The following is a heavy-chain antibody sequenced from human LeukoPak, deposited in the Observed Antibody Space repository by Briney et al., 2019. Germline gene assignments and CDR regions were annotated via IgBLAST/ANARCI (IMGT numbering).Heavy chain of an antibody. Sequence: SETLSLTCTVAGGSISSSSYFCGWIRQPPGKGLEWIGSIYYSGRTYYNPSLKSRVTISVDTSKNQFSLKLSSVTAADTAVYYCARIFMAAAGISWFDPWGQGTLVTVSS. CDR1: GGSISSSSYF. V-gene: IGHV4-39*01. J-gene: IGHJ5*02. CDR2: IYYSGRT. CDR3: ARIFMAAAGISWFDP. D-gene: IGHD6-13*01.